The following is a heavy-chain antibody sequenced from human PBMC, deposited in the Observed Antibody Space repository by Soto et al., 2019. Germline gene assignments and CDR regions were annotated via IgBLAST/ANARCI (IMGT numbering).Heavy chain of an antibody. J-gene: IGHJ3*01. CDR3: ARQTDDSYTFNVLDF. CDR1: GGPPSRGGYS. Sequence: PSQTLSLTSAGSGGPPSRGGYSWSWIRQPPGKGLEWIGYIYHSGSTYYNPSLKSPVTISVDTSKNQFSLKLSSVTAADTAVYYCARQTDDSYTFNVLDFSGQGSLVTVSS. V-gene: IGHV4-30-2*03. CDR2: IYHSGST. D-gene: IGHD3-10*02.